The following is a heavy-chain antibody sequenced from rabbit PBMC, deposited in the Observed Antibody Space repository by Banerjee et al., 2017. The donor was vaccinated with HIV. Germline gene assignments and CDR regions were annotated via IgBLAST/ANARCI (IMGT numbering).Heavy chain of an antibody. Sequence: QEQLEESGGDLVKPEGSLTLTCTASGFSFSSSYWICWVRQAPGKGLEWIACIYNGDGRTYYATWAKGRFTISKTSSTTVDLKMTSLTAADTATYFCAREDYADYGYVNLWGPGTLVTVS. CDR2: IYNGDGRT. D-gene: IGHD2-1*01. J-gene: IGHJ4*01. V-gene: IGHV1S45*01. CDR3: AREDYADYGYVNL. CDR1: GFSFSSSYW.